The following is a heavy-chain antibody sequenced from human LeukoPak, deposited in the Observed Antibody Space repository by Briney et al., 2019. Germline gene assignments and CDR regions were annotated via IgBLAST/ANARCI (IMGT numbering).Heavy chain of an antibody. J-gene: IGHJ4*02. V-gene: IGHV3-30*18. D-gene: IGHD3-10*01. Sequence: GGSLRLSCAASGFTFSSYGMHWVRQAPGKGLEWVAVISYDGSNKYYADSVKGRFTISRDNSKNTLYLQMNSLRAEDTAVYYCAKLIEVVRGVMEGFDYWGQGTLVTVSS. CDR3: AKLIEVVRGVMEGFDY. CDR1: GFTFSSYG. CDR2: ISYDGSNK.